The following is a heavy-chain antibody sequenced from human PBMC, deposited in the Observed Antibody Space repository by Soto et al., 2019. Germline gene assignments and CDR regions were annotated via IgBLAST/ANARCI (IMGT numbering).Heavy chain of an antibody. Sequence: ASVKVSCKASGGTFSSYAISWVRQAPGQGLEWMGRIIPILGIANYAQKFQGRVTITADKSTSTAYMELSSLRSEDTAVYYCARDLRHVDCSGGSCYSYYYYYGMDVWGQGTTVTVSS. CDR3: ARDLRHVDCSGGSCYSYYYYYGMDV. CDR1: GGTFSSYA. J-gene: IGHJ6*02. V-gene: IGHV1-69*04. CDR2: IIPILGIA. D-gene: IGHD2-15*01.